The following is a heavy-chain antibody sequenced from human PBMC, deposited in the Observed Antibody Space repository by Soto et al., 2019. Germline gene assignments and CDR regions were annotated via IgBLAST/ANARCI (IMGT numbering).Heavy chain of an antibody. CDR2: INPNSGGT. V-gene: IGHV1-2*02. CDR1: GYTFTGYY. J-gene: IGHJ3*02. CDR3: ARDHGYSSGRFTTQDDAFDI. Sequence: ASVKVSCKAPGYTFTGYYMHWVRQAPGQGLEWMGWINPNSGGTNYAQKFQGRVTMTRDTSISTAYMELSRLRSDDTAVYYCARDHGYSSGRFTTQDDAFDIWGQGTLLTVSS. D-gene: IGHD6-19*01.